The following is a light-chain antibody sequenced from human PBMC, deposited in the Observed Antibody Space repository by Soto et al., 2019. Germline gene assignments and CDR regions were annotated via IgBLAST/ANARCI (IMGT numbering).Light chain of an antibody. Sequence: DIHMTQSPSSVSASVGDRVTITCRASQGITSWLVWYQQKPGKAPKLLIYAASRLQGGVPSRFRRSGSGTDFSLTISSLQPEDFATYYCQQTDSFPYTFGRGTKV. J-gene: IGKJ2*01. V-gene: IGKV1-12*01. CDR3: QQTDSFPYT. CDR1: QGITSW. CDR2: AAS.